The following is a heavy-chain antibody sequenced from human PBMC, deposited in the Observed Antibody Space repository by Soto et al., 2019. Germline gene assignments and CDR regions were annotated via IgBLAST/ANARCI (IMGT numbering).Heavy chain of an antibody. D-gene: IGHD3-10*01. CDR2: SFYSGIT. V-gene: IGHV4-30-4*01. CDR1: GDSINSGDYY. J-gene: IGHJ6*02. CDR3: ARWSGVGVAGMDV. Sequence: QVQLQGSGPRLVKPLQTLSLTCTVSGDSINSGDYYWSWIRQPPGRGLEWVGYSFYSGITDYNPSLKSRMTISMDTSKNQFSLRLNSVTAADTAVYFCARWSGVGVAGMDVWGQGTTVSVSS.